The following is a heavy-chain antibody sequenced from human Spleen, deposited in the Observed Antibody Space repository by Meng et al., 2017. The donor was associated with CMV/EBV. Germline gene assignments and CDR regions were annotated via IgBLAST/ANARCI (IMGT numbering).Heavy chain of an antibody. J-gene: IGHJ6*02. CDR2: ISSSSSTI. V-gene: IGHV3-48*04. D-gene: IGHD3-3*01. CDR3: ARVADFWSGYYPFYYYYGMDV. Sequence: GGSLRLSCAASGFTFSSYSMNWVRQAPGKGLEWVSYISSSSSTIYYADSVKGRFTISRDNAKNSLYLQMNSLRAEDTAVYYCARVADFWSGYYPFYYYYGMDVWGQGTTVTVSS. CDR1: GFTFSSYS.